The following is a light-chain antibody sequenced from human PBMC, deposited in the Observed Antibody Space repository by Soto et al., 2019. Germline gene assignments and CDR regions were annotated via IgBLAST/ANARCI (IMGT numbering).Light chain of an antibody. V-gene: IGLV2-23*01. CDR3: CSFAGSITL. CDR2: EAT. Sequence: QSALTQPASVSGSPGQSITVSCTGTSRDVGSYDLVSWYQHHPGTAPKLIIYEATKRPAGVSNRFSGSKSGNTASLTISGLQAEDEADYYCCSFAGSITLFGGGTKLTVL. CDR1: SRDVGSYDL. J-gene: IGLJ3*02.